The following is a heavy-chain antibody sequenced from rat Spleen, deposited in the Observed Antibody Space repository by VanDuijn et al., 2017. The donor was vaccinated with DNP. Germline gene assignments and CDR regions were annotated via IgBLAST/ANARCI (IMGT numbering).Heavy chain of an antibody. V-gene: IGHV5-7*01. J-gene: IGHJ4*01. CDR2: ISYDGISA. CDR3: ARRLFVYGSSGAMDP. Sequence: EVQLVESGGGLVQPRRSLRLSCAASGFSFSDYAMAWVRQAPKKGLEWVATISYDGISAYYPDSVQGRFTVSRDNAKNTLYLQMDRLRSEDTATYYCARRLFVYGSSGAMDPWGQGTSVTVSS. D-gene: IGHD1-3*01. CDR1: GFSFSDYA.